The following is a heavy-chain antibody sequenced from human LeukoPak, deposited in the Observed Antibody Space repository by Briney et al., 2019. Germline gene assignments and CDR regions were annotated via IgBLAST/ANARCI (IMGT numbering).Heavy chain of an antibody. CDR2: IYNSGST. Sequence: SETLSLTCTVSGGFISGHYWTWIRQPPGKGLEWIGYIYNSGSTNYNPSLKSRVTISVDTSKNQFSLKLSSVTAADTAVYYCARRTLIWVDYWGQGTLVTVSS. CDR1: GGFISGHY. D-gene: IGHD3-16*01. V-gene: IGHV4-59*11. CDR3: ARRTLIWVDY. J-gene: IGHJ4*02.